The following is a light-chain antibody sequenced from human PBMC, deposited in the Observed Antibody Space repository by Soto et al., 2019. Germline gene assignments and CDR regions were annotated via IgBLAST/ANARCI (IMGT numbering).Light chain of an antibody. CDR3: QQYGSSPLT. Sequence: EIVLTQSPGILSLSPGERASLSCRASQSVSINYLAWYQQKPGQAPRLLIYGASSRATGILDRFSGSGSGTDFTLTVSRLEPEDFAVYYCQQYGSSPLTFGGGTRVQIK. V-gene: IGKV3-20*01. CDR2: GAS. CDR1: QSVSINY. J-gene: IGKJ4*01.